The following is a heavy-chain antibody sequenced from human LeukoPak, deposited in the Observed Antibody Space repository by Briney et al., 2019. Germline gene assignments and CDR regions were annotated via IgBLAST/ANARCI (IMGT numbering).Heavy chain of an antibody. V-gene: IGHV3-30*18. CDR2: ISSDGSNK. D-gene: IGHD5-18*01. J-gene: IGHJ4*02. Sequence: GSLRLSCAASGFSFSTYAMHWVRQAPGKGLEWVTAISSDGSNKNYADFVQGRFTSSRDNSKNSLYLQMNSLGAEDTAVYYCAKGGHSYGYADYWGQGTLVTVSS. CDR1: GFSFSTYA. CDR3: AKGGHSYGYADY.